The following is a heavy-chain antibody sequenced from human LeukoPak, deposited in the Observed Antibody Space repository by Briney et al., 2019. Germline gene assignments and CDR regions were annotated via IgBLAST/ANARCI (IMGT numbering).Heavy chain of an antibody. D-gene: IGHD1-26*01. V-gene: IGHV3-23*01. J-gene: IGHJ4*02. CDR2: ISGSGGST. CDR1: GFTFSSYG. CDR3: ARVSESYHDY. Sequence: GGTLRLSCAASGFTFSSYGMSWVRQAPGKGLEWVSAISGSGGSTYYADSVKGRFTISRDNSKNTLYLQMNSLRADDTAVYYCARVSESYHDYWGQGTLVTVSS.